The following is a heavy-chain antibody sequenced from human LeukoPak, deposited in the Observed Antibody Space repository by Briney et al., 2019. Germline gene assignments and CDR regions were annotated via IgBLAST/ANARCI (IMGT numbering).Heavy chain of an antibody. CDR3: ARGGYYYDSSGDIDY. J-gene: IGHJ4*02. CDR2: INHSGST. D-gene: IGHD3-22*01. Sequence: SETLSLTCAVYGGSFGGYYWSWIRQPPGKGLEWIGEINHSGSTNYNPSLKTRVTISVDTSKNQFSLKLSSVAAADTAVYYCARGGYYYDSSGDIDYWGQGTLVTVSS. V-gene: IGHV4-34*01. CDR1: GGSFGGYY.